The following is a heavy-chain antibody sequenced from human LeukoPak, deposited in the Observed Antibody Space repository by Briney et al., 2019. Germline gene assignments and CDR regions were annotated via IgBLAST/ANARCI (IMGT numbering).Heavy chain of an antibody. Sequence: PGGSLRLSCSASGFTFSNYWMSWVRQAPGKGLEWVANINQDGSERYYVDSVKGRFTISRDNAKNSLYLQMNSLRAEDTAVYYCARIRVYMFDPWGQGTLVTVSS. CDR2: INQDGSER. D-gene: IGHD2-8*01. CDR1: GFTFSNYW. J-gene: IGHJ5*02. V-gene: IGHV3-7*04. CDR3: ARIRVYMFDP.